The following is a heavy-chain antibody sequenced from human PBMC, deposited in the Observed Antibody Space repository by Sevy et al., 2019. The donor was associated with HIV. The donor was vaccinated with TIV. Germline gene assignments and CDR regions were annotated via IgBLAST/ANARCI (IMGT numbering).Heavy chain of an antibody. Sequence: ASVKVSCKASGYFFTGYYLHWVRQTPGQGLEWMGRITPNSGGTNYAQNFQGRVTMTRDTSISTAYMELSRLRSDDTAVYYCARGGGYSSGWWTFDYWGQGTLVTVSS. CDR3: ARGGGYSSGWWTFDY. J-gene: IGHJ4*02. CDR2: ITPNSGGT. D-gene: IGHD6-19*01. V-gene: IGHV1-2*06. CDR1: GYFFTGYY.